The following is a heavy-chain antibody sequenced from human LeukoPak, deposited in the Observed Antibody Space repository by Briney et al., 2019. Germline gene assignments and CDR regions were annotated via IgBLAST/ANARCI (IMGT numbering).Heavy chain of an antibody. V-gene: IGHV4-4*07. J-gene: IGHJ5*02. CDR1: GGSISSYY. CDR3: ARSRYYYGSGSPSGWFDP. Sequence: KSSETLSLTCTVSGGSISSYYWSWIRQPAGKGLEWIGRIYTSGSTNYNPSLKSQVTMSVDTSKNQFSLKLSSVTAADTAVYYCARSRYYYGSGSPSGWFDPWGQGTLVTVSS. D-gene: IGHD3-10*01. CDR2: IYTSGST.